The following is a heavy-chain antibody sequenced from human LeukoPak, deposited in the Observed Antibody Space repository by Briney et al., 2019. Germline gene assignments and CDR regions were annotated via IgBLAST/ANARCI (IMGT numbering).Heavy chain of an antibody. J-gene: IGHJ4*02. CDR3: ARDLGTAAAGFDY. D-gene: IGHD6-13*01. Sequence: PGGSLRLSCAASGFTFSSYEMNWVRQAPGKGLEWVSYISSSGSTIYYADSVKGRFTISRDNAKNSLYLQMNSLKAEDTAVYYCARDLGTAAAGFDYWGQETLVTVSS. V-gene: IGHV3-48*03. CDR1: GFTFSSYE. CDR2: ISSSGSTI.